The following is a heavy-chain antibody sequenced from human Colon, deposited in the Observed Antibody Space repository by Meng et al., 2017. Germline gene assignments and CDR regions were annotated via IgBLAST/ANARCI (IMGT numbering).Heavy chain of an antibody. Sequence: QVQLKESGPGSVKPSETLSRTCAASGGSISRSDWWSWVRQPPGKGLEWIGETSHSGSTNYSPSLKSRVTISLDKSKNQLSLKLNSVTAADTAVYYCASSDYYRSDYWGQGTLVTVSS. J-gene: IGHJ4*02. CDR3: ASSDYYRSDY. D-gene: IGHD3-22*01. CDR2: TSHSGST. CDR1: GGSISRSDW. V-gene: IGHV4-4*02.